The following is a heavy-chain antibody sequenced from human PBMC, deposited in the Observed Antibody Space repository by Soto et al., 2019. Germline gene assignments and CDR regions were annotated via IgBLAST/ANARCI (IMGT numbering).Heavy chain of an antibody. CDR2: IYHSGST. CDR3: ARHHAGATSEETYNWFDP. J-gene: IGHJ5*02. D-gene: IGHD1-26*01. CDR1: GGSISSGGYS. V-gene: IGHV4-30-2*03. Sequence: KTSETLSLTCAVSGGSISSGGYSWSWIRQPPGKGLEWIGYIYHSGSTYYNPSLKSRVTISVDTSKNQFSLKLSSVTAADTAVYYCARHHAGATSEETYNWFDPWGQGTLVTVSS.